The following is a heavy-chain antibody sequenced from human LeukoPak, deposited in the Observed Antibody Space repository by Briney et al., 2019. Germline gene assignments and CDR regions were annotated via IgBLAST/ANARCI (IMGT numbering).Heavy chain of an antibody. CDR2: ISYDGSNK. V-gene: IGHV3-30*18. J-gene: IGHJ6*02. CDR1: GFTFSSYG. CDR3: AKDSASGYYYGMDV. Sequence: GGSLKLSCAASGFTFSSYGMHGVRQAPGKALEWVAVISYDGSNKYYADSVKGRFTISRDNSKNTLYLQMNSLRAEDTAVYYCAKDSASGYYYGMDVWGQGTTVSVSS.